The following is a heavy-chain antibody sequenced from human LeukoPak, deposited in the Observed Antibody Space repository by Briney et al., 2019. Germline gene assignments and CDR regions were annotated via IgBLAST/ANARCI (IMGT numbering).Heavy chain of an antibody. J-gene: IGHJ3*02. V-gene: IGHV3-48*03. CDR1: GFTFSSYE. CDR2: ISSSGSTI. Sequence: GGSLRLSCAASGFTFSSYEMNWVRQAPGKGLEWVSYISSSGSTIYYADSVKGRFTISRDNAKNSLYLQMNSLRAEDTAVYYCARFRGGDCYFRQDAFDIWGQGTMVTVSS. CDR3: ARFRGGDCYFRQDAFDI. D-gene: IGHD2-21*02.